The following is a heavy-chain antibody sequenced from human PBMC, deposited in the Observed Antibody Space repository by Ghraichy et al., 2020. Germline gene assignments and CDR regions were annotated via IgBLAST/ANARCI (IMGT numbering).Heavy chain of an antibody. CDR2: MNPNSGNT. J-gene: IGHJ6*02. Sequence: ASVKVSCKASGYTFTSYDINWVRQATGQGLEWMGWMNPNSGNTGYAQKFQGRVTMTRNTSISTAYMELSSLRSEDTAVYYCARGPPRSNYYYYYGMDVWGQGTTVTVSS. V-gene: IGHV1-8*01. CDR1: GYTFTSYD. CDR3: ARGPPRSNYYYYYGMDV.